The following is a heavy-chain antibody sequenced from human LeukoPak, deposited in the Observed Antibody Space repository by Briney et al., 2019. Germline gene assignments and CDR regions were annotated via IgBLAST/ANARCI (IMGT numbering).Heavy chain of an antibody. V-gene: IGHV1-69*05. Sequence: EASVKVSCKASGGTFSSYAINWVRQAPGQGLEWMGQIIPIFGTGSNAQKFQGRVTITTDESTAYMELSSLTSEDTAVYYCAREDYSSGYYAFEMWGQGTMVTVSS. CDR1: GGTFSSYA. CDR3: AREDYSSGYYAFEM. J-gene: IGHJ3*02. CDR2: IIPIFGTG. D-gene: IGHD6-19*01.